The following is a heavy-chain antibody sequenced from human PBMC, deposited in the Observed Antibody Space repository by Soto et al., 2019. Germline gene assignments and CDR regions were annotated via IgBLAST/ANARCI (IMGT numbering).Heavy chain of an antibody. CDR3: VRYPYSSSGWFDP. CDR1: GGRVSSYSAA. J-gene: IGHJ5*02. D-gene: IGHD3-10*01. CDR2: TYYRSRVFS. Sequence: SQTLSLTCAISGGRVSSYSAAWNWIRQSPSGGLEWLGRTYYRSRVFSDYAESVKSRIIINPDTSKNQFSLRLKSVTPEDTAVYYCVRYPYSSSGWFDPWGQGTPVTVSS. V-gene: IGHV6-1*01.